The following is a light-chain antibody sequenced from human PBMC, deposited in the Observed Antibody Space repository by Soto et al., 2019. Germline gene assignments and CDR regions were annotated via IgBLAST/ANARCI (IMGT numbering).Light chain of an antibody. Sequence: ELLQTPSTLSATVGDRVTITCRASQSISTWLAWYQQKPGKAPKLLIYDASSLEVGVPSRFSGSGSRTEFTLTISSLQPDDYGTYYCQQYYDFRTFGQGTKVDIK. J-gene: IGKJ1*01. V-gene: IGKV1-5*01. CDR1: QSISTW. CDR3: QQYYDFRT. CDR2: DAS.